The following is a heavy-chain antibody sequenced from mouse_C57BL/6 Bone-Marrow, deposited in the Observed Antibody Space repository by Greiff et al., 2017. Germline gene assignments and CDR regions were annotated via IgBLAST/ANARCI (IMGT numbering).Heavy chain of an antibody. Sequence: QVQLQQPGAELVKPGASVKLSCKASGYTFTSYWMQWVKQRPGQGLEWIGEIDPSDSYTNYNQTFKGKATLTVDTSSSTAYMQLSSLTSEDSAVYYCAYYSTFAYWGQGTLVTVSA. V-gene: IGHV1-50*01. J-gene: IGHJ3*01. CDR1: GYTFTSYW. CDR2: IDPSDSYT. D-gene: IGHD2-12*01. CDR3: AYYSTFAY.